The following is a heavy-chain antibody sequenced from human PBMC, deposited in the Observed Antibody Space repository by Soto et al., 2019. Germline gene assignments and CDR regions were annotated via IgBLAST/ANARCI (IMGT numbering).Heavy chain of an antibody. D-gene: IGHD3-22*01. J-gene: IGHJ4*02. V-gene: IGHV3-23*01. CDR1: GFTFSSYA. CDR2: ISGSGGST. CDR3: AKGSPEYYYDSSGYYAYFDY. Sequence: GGSLRLSCAASGFTFSSYAMSWVRQAPGKGLEWFSAISGSGGSTYYADSVKGRFTISRDNSKNTLYLQMNSLRAEDTAVYYCAKGSPEYYYDSSGYYAYFDYWGQGTLVTVSS.